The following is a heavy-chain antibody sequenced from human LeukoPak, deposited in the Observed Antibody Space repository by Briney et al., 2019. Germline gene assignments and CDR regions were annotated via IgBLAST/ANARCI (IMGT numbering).Heavy chain of an antibody. Sequence: GASVKASCTPSRYTFTSYYMHWVRPTPGQGLEWMGIIKPSGGSTSYAQRFQCRVTMTRDTSTSTVYMELSSLRSEDTAVYYCARARIAVAGTIYYFYYWGQGTLVTVSS. D-gene: IGHD6-19*01. CDR3: ARARIAVAGTIYYFYY. J-gene: IGHJ4*02. V-gene: IGHV1-46*01. CDR2: IKPSGGST. CDR1: RYTFTSYY.